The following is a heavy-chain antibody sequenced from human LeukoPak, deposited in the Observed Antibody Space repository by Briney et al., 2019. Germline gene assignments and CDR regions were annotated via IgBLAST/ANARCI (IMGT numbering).Heavy chain of an antibody. CDR3: AREVPDKKYFDY. CDR2: INPGGGNT. V-gene: IGHV1-46*01. Sequence: GASVKVSCKASGYTFTSCYMHWVRQAPGQGLEWMGIINPGGGNTNYAQKFQGRVTMTRDTSTSTVYMEMSSLRSEDTAIYYCAREVPDKKYFDYWGQGTSITISS. CDR1: GYTFTSCY. J-gene: IGHJ4*02.